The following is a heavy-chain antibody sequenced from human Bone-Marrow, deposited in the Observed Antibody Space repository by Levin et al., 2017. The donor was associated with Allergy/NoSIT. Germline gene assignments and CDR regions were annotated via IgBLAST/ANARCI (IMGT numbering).Heavy chain of an antibody. CDR2: ISYVGSGL. V-gene: IGHV3-30*04. D-gene: IGHD6-13*01. J-gene: IGHJ3*02. CDR1: GFTFSSYA. Sequence: GESLKISCATSGFTFSSYAMHWVRQAPGKGLEWVAVISYVGSGLSYADSVKGRFTISRDESKHTLYLQMNSLRPEDTAVYYCARAPRGMAAAAIDDAFDIWGQGTMVTVPS. CDR3: ARAPRGMAAAAIDDAFDI.